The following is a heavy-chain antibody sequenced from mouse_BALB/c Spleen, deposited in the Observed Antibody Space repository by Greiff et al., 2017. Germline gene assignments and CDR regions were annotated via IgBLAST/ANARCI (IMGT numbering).Heavy chain of an antibody. Sequence: QVHVKQSGAELVKPGASVKLSCKASGYTFTSYYMYWVKQRPGQGLEWIGEINPSNGGTNFNEKFKSKATLTVDKSSSTAYMQLSSLTSEDSAVYYCTGDAYYRGFAYWGQGTLVTVSA. CDR2: INPSNGGT. CDR1: GYTFTSYY. J-gene: IGHJ3*01. CDR3: TGDAYYRGFAY. V-gene: IGHV1S81*02. D-gene: IGHD2-10*01.